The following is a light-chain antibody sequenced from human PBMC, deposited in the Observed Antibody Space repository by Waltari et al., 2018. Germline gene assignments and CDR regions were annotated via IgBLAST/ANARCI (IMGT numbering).Light chain of an antibody. V-gene: IGKV4-1*01. CDR2: WAS. CDR3: QQYYNTART. Sequence: DIVMTQSPDFLAVSLGERATINCKSSQSVLYSSNNKNYLAWFQRKPGQPPKLLISWASSREFGVPDRFSGSGSATDFTLTINNLQAEDVAVYYCQQYYNTARTFGQGTKVEI. CDR1: QSVLYSSNNKNY. J-gene: IGKJ1*01.